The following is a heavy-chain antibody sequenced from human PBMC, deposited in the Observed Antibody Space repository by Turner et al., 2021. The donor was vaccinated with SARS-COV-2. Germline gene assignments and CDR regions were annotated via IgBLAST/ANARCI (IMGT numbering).Heavy chain of an antibody. CDR3: TRGDYNCAEQYFDS. CDR2: INPSGGAT. V-gene: IGHV1-46*03. CDR1: GYTFTTYY. D-gene: IGHD4-4*01. J-gene: IGHJ4*02. Sequence: QVQLVQSGAEVKKPGASLKVSCKASGYTFTTYYIHWVRQAPGQGLEWMGIINPSGGATIYAQKLQGRVTMTSDTSTSTVYMDLSSLRSDDTAVYYCTRGDYNCAEQYFDSWGQGTLVTVSS.